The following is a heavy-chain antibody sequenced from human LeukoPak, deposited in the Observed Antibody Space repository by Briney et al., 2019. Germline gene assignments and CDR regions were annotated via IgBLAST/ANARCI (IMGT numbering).Heavy chain of an antibody. J-gene: IGHJ4*02. CDR3: AKDGRYTYYYYFDY. CDR1: GFTFSSYA. CDR2: ISNSGGST. D-gene: IGHD5-18*01. Sequence: GASLRLSCAASGFTFSSYAMSWVRQAPGKGLEWVSSISNSGGSTYYADSVKGRFTISRDNSKNTLYLQMNSLRAEDTAVYYCAKDGRYTYYYYFDYWGQGTLVTVPS. V-gene: IGHV3-23*01.